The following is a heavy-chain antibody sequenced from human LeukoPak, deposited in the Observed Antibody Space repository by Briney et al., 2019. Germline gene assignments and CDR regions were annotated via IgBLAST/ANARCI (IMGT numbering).Heavy chain of an antibody. V-gene: IGHV3-23*01. J-gene: IGHJ4*02. CDR2: ISGSGGST. D-gene: IGHD3-16*02. Sequence: GGSLRLSCVASGFTFSSYAMTWVRQAPGKGLEWVSAISGSGGSTYYADSVKGRFTISRDNSKNTLYLQMNSLRAEDTAVYYCAKDRYDYVWGSYRYSFDYWGQGTLVTVSS. CDR3: AKDRYDYVWGSYRYSFDY. CDR1: GFTFSSYA.